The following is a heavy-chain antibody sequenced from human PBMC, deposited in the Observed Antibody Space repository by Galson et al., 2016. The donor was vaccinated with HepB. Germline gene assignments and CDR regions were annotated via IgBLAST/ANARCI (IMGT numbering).Heavy chain of an antibody. J-gene: IGHJ4*02. CDR2: LSPSTRYT. V-gene: IGHV3-11*06. CDR3: ARDPGGYGFIDS. D-gene: IGHD5-12*01. CDR1: GFTFTEYY. Sequence: SLRLSCAASGFTFTEYYMTWIRQAPGKGLEWLSYLSPSTRYTNSADSVKGRFTIFRDNAKNSVYLQMNSLRAEDTAVYYCARDPGGYGFIDSWGQVTLVTVSS.